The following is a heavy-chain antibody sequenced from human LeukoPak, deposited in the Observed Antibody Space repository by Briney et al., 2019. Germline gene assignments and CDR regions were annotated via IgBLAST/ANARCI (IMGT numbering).Heavy chain of an antibody. D-gene: IGHD3-22*01. Sequence: GGSLRLSCAASGFTFSSYGMYWVRQAPGKGLEWVSAISGSGGSTYYADSVKGRFTISRDNSKNTLYLQMNSLRAEDTAVYYCAREFYDSSGYPMPEYFQHWGQGTLVTVSS. CDR1: GFTFSSYG. CDR2: ISGSGGST. V-gene: IGHV3-23*01. J-gene: IGHJ1*01. CDR3: AREFYDSSGYPMPEYFQH.